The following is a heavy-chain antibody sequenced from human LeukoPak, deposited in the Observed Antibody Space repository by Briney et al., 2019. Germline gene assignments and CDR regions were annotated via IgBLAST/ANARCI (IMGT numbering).Heavy chain of an antibody. D-gene: IGHD2-2*01. CDR1: GGSISSYY. CDR3: ARVLRCSSTSCRGSSFDP. J-gene: IGHJ5*02. V-gene: IGHV4-59*01. CDR2: IYYGGST. Sequence: SETLSLTCTVSGGSISSYYWSWIRQPPGKGLEWIGYIYYGGSTNYNPSLKSRVTISVDTSKNQFSLKLSSVTAADTAVYYCARVLRCSSTSCRGSSFDPWGQGTLVTVPS.